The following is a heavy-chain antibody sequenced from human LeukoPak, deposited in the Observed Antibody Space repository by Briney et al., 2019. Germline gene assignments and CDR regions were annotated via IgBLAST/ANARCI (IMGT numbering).Heavy chain of an antibody. V-gene: IGHV5-51*01. D-gene: IGHD1-7*01. J-gene: IGHJ4*02. Sequence: GESLKISCKGSGHSFTNYWIGWVRQMPGKGLEWMGIIYPDDSNTRYSPSFQGQVTMSADKSITSAYLQWSSLKASDTAMYYCATFPSGKGWNYSYWGQGTLVTVSS. CDR2: IYPDDSNT. CDR3: ATFPSGKGWNYSY. CDR1: GHSFTNYW.